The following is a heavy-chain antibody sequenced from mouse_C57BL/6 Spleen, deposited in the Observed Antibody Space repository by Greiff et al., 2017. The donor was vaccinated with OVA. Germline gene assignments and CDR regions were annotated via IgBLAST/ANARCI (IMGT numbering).Heavy chain of an antibody. CDR2: LYPGDGDT. V-gene: IGHV1-82*01. CDR1: GYAFSSSW. J-gene: IGHJ4*01. CDR3: ARELPHAMDY. D-gene: IGHD2-1*01. Sequence: VQLQQSGPELVKPGASVKISCKASGYAFSSSWMNWVKHRPGKGLEWIGRLYPGDGDTNYNGKFKGKATLTADKSSSTAYMQLSSLTSEDSAVYFCARELPHAMDYWGQGTSVTGSS.